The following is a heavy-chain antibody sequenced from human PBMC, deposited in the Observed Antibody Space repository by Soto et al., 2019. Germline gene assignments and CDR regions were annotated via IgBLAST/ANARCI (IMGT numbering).Heavy chain of an antibody. CDR1: RFTFSNYA. V-gene: IGHV3-23*01. Sequence: EVQLLESGGDLVQPGGSLRLSCAASRFTFSNYAMSWVRQAPGKGLEWVSAISGSGDGTYSAYSVRGRFTISRDNSKNTLFLHMSSLRAEDTAVYFCAKDRGSSWSHGTLEFWGQGALVTVSS. J-gene: IGHJ4*02. D-gene: IGHD6-13*01. CDR2: ISGSGDGT. CDR3: AKDRGSSWSHGTLEF.